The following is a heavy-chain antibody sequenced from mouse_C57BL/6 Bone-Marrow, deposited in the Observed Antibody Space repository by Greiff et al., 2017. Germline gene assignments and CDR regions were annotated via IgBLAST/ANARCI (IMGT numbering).Heavy chain of an antibody. CDR1: GFNIKDDY. CDR3: TTSSYGNLYVDY. D-gene: IGHD2-1*01. V-gene: IGHV14-4*01. CDR2: IDPENGDT. J-gene: IGHJ2*01. Sequence: EVQLQQSGAELVRPGASVKLSCTASGFNIKDDYMHWVKQRPEQGLEWIGWIDPENGDTEYASKFQGKATITADTSSNTAYLQLSSLTSEDTAVYYCTTSSYGNLYVDYWGQGTTLTVSS.